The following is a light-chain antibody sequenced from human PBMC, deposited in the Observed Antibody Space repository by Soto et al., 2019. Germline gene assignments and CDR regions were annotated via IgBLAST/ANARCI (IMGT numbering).Light chain of an antibody. CDR1: QSLTGSF. V-gene: IGKV3-20*01. CDR2: GAS. J-gene: IGKJ4*01. CDR3: QHCQPYGDSPPLT. Sequence: ETVWPPSPGTLSLSPGDRATLSCRASQSLTGSFLAWYQQKPGQAPKVLIYGASNGATGIPDRFSGSGSGTGFTLTISSLKPEDFAVYFCQHCQPYGDSPPLTFGRGTKVEI.